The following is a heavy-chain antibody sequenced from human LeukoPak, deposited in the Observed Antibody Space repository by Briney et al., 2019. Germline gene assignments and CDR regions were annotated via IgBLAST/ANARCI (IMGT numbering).Heavy chain of an antibody. Sequence: GASVKVSCKASGYTLTSYYMHWVRQAPGRGLEWMGIINPSGGSTSYAQKFQGRVTMTRDTSTSTVYMELSSLRSEDTAVYYCARAAGTTGFDYWGQGTLVTVSS. D-gene: IGHD1-7*01. CDR3: ARAAGTTGFDY. J-gene: IGHJ4*02. CDR2: INPSGGST. V-gene: IGHV1-46*01. CDR1: GYTLTSYY.